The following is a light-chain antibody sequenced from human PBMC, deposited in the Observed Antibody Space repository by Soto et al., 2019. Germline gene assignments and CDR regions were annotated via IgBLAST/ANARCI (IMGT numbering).Light chain of an antibody. J-gene: IGLJ3*02. V-gene: IGLV1-40*01. CDR3: QSFDRGQSYDNRLSGV. CDR2: ANA. CDR1: NTGADFD. Sequence: QSVLTQPPSVSGAPGQRVIISCTNTGADFDVLCYQQLPRTAPKLLINANANRPAGVTDRFSGSRSGSSASLAITGLRAEDEDTYYCQSFDRGQSYDNRLSGVFGGGTKVTVL.